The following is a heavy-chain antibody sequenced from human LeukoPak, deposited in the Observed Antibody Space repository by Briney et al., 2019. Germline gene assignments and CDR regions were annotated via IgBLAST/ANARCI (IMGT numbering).Heavy chain of an antibody. D-gene: IGHD3-22*01. J-gene: IGHJ4*02. CDR1: GYTFTGYY. Sequence: ASVKVSCKASGYTFTGYYMHWVRQAPGRGLEWMGWINPNSGGTNYAQKFQGRVTMTRDTSISTAYMELSRLRSDDTAVYYCARSYYYDSSGYYRSFDYWGQGTLVTVSS. CDR2: INPNSGGT. CDR3: ARSYYYDSSGYYRSFDY. V-gene: IGHV1-2*02.